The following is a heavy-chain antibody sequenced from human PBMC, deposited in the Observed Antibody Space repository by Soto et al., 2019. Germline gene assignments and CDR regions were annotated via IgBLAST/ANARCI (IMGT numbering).Heavy chain of an antibody. CDR1: GASISSYY. D-gene: IGHD1-1*01. J-gene: IGHJ4*02. V-gene: IGHV4-59*01. Sequence: SETLSLTCTVSGASISSYYCSWILQSPDKGLEWIGYIYNSGRYNYNPSLESRLTISIDTSKNQFSLRLASVTAADTAVYYCARTLPNRQLFDSWSQGTLVTVSS. CDR2: IYNSGRY. CDR3: ARTLPNRQLFDS.